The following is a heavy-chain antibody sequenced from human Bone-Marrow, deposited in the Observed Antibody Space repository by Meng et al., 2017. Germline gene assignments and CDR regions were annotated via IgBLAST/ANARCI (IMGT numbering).Heavy chain of an antibody. J-gene: IGHJ4*02. V-gene: IGHV3-53*01. CDR1: GFTVSSNY. D-gene: IGHD3-10*01. CDR3: ARDPLLTMVRGAIAHREFYFDY. Sequence: GGSLRLSCAASGFTVSSNYMSWVRQAPGKGLEWVSVIYSGGSTGYADSVKGRFTISRDNAKNSLYLQMNSLRAEDTALYYCARDPLLTMVRGAIAHREFYFDYWGQGTLVTVSS. CDR2: IYSGGST.